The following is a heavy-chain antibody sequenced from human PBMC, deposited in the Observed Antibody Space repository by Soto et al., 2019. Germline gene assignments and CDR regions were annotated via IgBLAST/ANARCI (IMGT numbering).Heavy chain of an antibody. V-gene: IGHV3-53*01. CDR1: GFTVRSNY. J-gene: IGHJ4*02. CDR3: ARGAGWLFAIRFDY. Sequence: GGSLRLSCAASGFTVRSNYMSCCRQAPGKGLEWVSVIYSGGSTYYADSVKGRFTISSDNSKNTLYLQMNSLKAEDKAVYYCARGAGWLFAIRFDYWGQGTLVTVSS. CDR2: IYSGGST. D-gene: IGHD3-22*01.